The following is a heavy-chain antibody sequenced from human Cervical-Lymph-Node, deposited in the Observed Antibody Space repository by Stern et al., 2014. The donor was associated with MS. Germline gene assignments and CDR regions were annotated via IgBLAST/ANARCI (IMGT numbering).Heavy chain of an antibody. CDR3: ARDYGDYAFDY. V-gene: IGHV5-51*01. Sequence: EVQLVESGAEVKKPGESLKISCKGAGYSFTANWIAWVRQMPGQGPEWMGIIYPGDSDTRYSPSFQGQVTISADKSISTAYLQWSSLKASDTAMYYCARDYGDYAFDYWGQGTLVTVSS. CDR1: GYSFTANW. CDR2: IYPGDSDT. D-gene: IGHD4-17*01. J-gene: IGHJ4*02.